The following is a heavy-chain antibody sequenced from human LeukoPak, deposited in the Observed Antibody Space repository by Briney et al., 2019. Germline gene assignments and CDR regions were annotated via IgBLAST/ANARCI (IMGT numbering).Heavy chain of an antibody. J-gene: IGHJ4*02. CDR1: GGAISSGGYN. V-gene: IGHV4-30-2*01. Sequence: PSETLSLTCTVSGGAISSGGYNWSWIRQPPGKGLEWIGYIYHSGSTYYNPSLKSRVTISVDRSKNQFSLKLSSVTAADTAVYYCARAWYSSSFTGTGFGYWGQGTLVTVSS. CDR3: ARAWYSSSFTGTGFGY. D-gene: IGHD6-6*01. CDR2: IYHSGST.